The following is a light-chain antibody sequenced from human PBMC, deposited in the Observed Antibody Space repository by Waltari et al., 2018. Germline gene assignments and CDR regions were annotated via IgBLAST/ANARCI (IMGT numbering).Light chain of an antibody. CDR1: QSVSGW. J-gene: IGKJ2*01. Sequence: QMTQSPSTLSASVGDRVTITCRASQSVSGWLAWYQQKPGKAPQLLIYKASNLESGVPSRCSGSGYGTAFTLTISNLQPDDSATYYCQEYDTDYYTFGQGTKLEI. V-gene: IGKV1-5*03. CDR3: QEYDTDYYT. CDR2: KAS.